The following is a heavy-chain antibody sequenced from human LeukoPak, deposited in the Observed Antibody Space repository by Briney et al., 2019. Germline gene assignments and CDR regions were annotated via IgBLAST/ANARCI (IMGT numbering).Heavy chain of an antibody. CDR1: GGSISSYY. CDR2: IYYSGST. J-gene: IGHJ4*02. D-gene: IGHD4-23*01. Sequence: PSETLSLTCTVSGGSISSYYWSWIRQPPGKGLEWIGYIYYSGSTNYNPSLKSRVTISVDTSKNQFSLKLSSVTAADTAVYYCARGNLATVVTRLGYFDYWGQGTLVTVSS. CDR3: ARGNLATVVTRLGYFDY. V-gene: IGHV4-59*12.